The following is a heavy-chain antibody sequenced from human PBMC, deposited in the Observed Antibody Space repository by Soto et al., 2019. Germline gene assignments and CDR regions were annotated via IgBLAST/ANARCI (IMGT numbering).Heavy chain of an antibody. CDR1: GFTFDDYD. J-gene: IGHJ4*02. D-gene: IGHD5-18*01. Sequence: PGGSLRLSCAASGFTFDDYDMHWVRQAPGKGLEWVSVITWNSGSIGYADSVKGRFTISRDNAKNSLYLQMNSLRAEDTALYYCAKDKQRWIQNWGQGTLVTVSS. V-gene: IGHV3-9*01. CDR2: ITWNSGSI. CDR3: AKDKQRWIQN.